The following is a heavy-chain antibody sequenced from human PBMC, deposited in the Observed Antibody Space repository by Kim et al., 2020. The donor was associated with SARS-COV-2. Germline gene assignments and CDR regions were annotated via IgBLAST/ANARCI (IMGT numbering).Heavy chain of an antibody. CDR2: IGSSTSTI. CDR3: TRFRGASYGMDV. Sequence: GGSLRLSCAASGFTFSSYNMNWVRQAPGKGLEWISYIGSSTSTIFYADSVRGRFTISRDNAKNSLYLQMNSLRAEDTAVYYFTRFRGASYGMDVWGRGTTVTVSS. V-gene: IGHV3-48*04. CDR1: GFTFSSYN. J-gene: IGHJ6*02.